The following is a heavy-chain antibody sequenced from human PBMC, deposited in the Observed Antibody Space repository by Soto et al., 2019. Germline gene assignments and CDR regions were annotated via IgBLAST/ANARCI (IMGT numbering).Heavy chain of an antibody. CDR1: GGPFSSFA. CDR3: ARGKVTTNYHYGMDV. J-gene: IGHJ6*01. Sequence: SVKVYSKAYGGPFSSFAMSLVRQAPGQGLEWMGGIIPIFGTANYAQKFQGRVTITADKSTSTAYMELSSLRSEDTAVYYCARGKVTTNYHYGMDVWGQGTTVTVSS. CDR2: IIPIFGTA. D-gene: IGHD4-4*01. V-gene: IGHV1-69*06.